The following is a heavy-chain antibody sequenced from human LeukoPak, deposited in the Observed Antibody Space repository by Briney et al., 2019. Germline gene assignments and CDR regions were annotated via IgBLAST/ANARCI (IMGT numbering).Heavy chain of an antibody. CDR1: GFTFSSYS. CDR3: ARDSSFMVQGVIAFDY. D-gene: IGHD3-10*01. Sequence: GGSLRLSCAASGFTFSSYSMNWVRQAPGKGLEWVSYISSSSSTIYYAASVRGRFNISRDNTNNSLYLQRNRLRDEDTAVYYCARDSSFMVQGVIAFDYWGQGTLVTVSS. V-gene: IGHV3-48*02. CDR2: ISSSSSTI. J-gene: IGHJ4*02.